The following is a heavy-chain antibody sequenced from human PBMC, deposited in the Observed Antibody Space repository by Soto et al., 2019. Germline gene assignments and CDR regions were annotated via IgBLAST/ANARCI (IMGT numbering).Heavy chain of an antibody. CDR1: GYSLSSGHY. J-gene: IGHJ6*02. CDR3: EREQWMVRLGGLYSWPTNV. Sequence: SGTLCLTFAVFGYSLSSGHYWCWFSHHPGKGLELIGSTSHGGRTYYNPSFRSRPTISVDTSKSQLSLSMSSVTDEETDVYYCEREQWMVRLGGLYSWPTNVWGQGTTVS. CDR2: TSHGGRT. D-gene: IGHD6-19*01. V-gene: IGHV4-38-2*01.